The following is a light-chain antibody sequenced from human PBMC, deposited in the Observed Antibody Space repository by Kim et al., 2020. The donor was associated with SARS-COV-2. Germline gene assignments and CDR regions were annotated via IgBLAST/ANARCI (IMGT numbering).Light chain of an antibody. Sequence: DIQVTQSPSSLSASVGDRITITCRASQTVTTYLNWYQQKPGKAPKLLIYAASTLQSGVPSRFSGSGSGTDFTLTISSVQPEDFATYYCQQSYTTLYTFGQGTKLEI. CDR1: QTVTTY. CDR2: AAS. J-gene: IGKJ2*01. V-gene: IGKV1-39*01. CDR3: QQSYTTLYT.